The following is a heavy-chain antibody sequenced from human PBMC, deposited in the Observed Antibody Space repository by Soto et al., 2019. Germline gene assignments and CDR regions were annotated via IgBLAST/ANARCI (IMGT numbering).Heavy chain of an antibody. CDR3: ARDLGGGGPQGDY. CDR1: GFTFDDYA. CDR2: IYTGGGT. V-gene: IGHV3-53*01. Sequence: GRSLRLSCAASGFTFDDYAMHWVRQAPGKGLEWVSVIYTGGGTHYADSVKGRFTISRDNSKNTVYLQMNSLRAEDTAVYYCARDLGGGGPQGDYCGAGTLVTVSS. D-gene: IGHD2-15*01. J-gene: IGHJ4*02.